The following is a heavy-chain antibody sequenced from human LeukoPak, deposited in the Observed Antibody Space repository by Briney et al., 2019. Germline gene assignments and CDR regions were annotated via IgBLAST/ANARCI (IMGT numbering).Heavy chain of an antibody. Sequence: GGSLRLSCEVSGFTFTDFWMNWVRQAPGRGPEWVASIRQDGSEKTYVDSVKGRFTISRDNTKNSLSLQLNGLRAEDTAVYYCARDGTAPGLYFDLWGQGTLVTVSS. J-gene: IGHJ4*01. V-gene: IGHV3-7*01. D-gene: IGHD6-13*01. CDR3: ARDGTAPGLYFDL. CDR1: GFTFTDFW. CDR2: IRQDGSEK.